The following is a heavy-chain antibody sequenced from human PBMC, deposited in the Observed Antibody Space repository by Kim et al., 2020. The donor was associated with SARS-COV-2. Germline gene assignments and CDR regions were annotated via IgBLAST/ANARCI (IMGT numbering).Heavy chain of an antibody. CDR3: AKGGYCATTSCFQGAYDV. Sequence: KGRFPISRDNSKNTLFLQMNSLRAEDTAVYFCAKGGYCATTSCFQGAYDVWGQGTMVTVSS. D-gene: IGHD2-2*01. V-gene: IGHV3-23*01. J-gene: IGHJ3*01.